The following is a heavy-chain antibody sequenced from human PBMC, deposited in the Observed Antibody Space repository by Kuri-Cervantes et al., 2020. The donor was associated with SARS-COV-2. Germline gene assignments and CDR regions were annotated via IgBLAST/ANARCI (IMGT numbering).Heavy chain of an antibody. V-gene: IGHV3-9*01. Sequence: SLKISCAASGFTFDDYAMHWVRQAPGKGLEWVSGISWNSGSIGYADSVKGRFTISRDNAKNTLYLQMNSLRAEDTAVYYCAASGLFDPWGQGTLVTVSS. CDR1: GFTFDDYA. J-gene: IGHJ5*02. CDR2: ISWNSGSI. CDR3: AASGLFDP.